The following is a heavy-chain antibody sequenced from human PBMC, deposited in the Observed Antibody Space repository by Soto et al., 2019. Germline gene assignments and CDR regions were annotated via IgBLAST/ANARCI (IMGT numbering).Heavy chain of an antibody. J-gene: IGHJ4*02. Sequence: PGWSLRLSCVAAGFDFSDNSMKWVRQAPGKGLEWVSSISSTSIYIFYADSLQGRFTISRDNAKNSLYLQINSLRAEDTAIYYCATQRDGREGDYGVQGTLATVS. D-gene: IGHD1-26*01. V-gene: IGHV3-21*01. CDR2: ISSTSIYI. CDR3: ATQRDGREGDY. CDR1: GFDFSDNS.